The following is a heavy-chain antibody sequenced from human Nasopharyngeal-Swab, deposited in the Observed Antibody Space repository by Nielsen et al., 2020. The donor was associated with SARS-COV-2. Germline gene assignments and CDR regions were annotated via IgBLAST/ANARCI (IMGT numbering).Heavy chain of an antibody. J-gene: IGHJ4*02. Sequence: GESLKISCAASGFTFSSYAMSWVRQAPGKGLEWVSAISGSGGSTYYADSVKGRFTISRDNSKNTLYLQMNSLRAEDMAVYYCAKDNSPFPVHYDFWSGPTYFDYWGQGTLVTVSS. D-gene: IGHD3-3*01. CDR2: ISGSGGST. CDR1: GFTFSSYA. V-gene: IGHV3-23*01. CDR3: AKDNSPFPVHYDFWSGPTYFDY.